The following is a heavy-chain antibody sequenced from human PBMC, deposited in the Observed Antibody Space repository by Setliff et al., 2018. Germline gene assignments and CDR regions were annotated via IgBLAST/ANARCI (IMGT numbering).Heavy chain of an antibody. CDR1: GGSISSYY. J-gene: IGHJ4*02. D-gene: IGHD2-2*01. CDR3: ARETNSTSWRSFDY. CDR2: IFTSEST. V-gene: IGHV4-4*07. Sequence: PSETLSLTCTVSGGSISSYYWSWIRQPAGKGLEWIGRIFTSESTNYNPSLKSRVTMSVDTSKIQFSLKLSSVTAADTAVYYCARETNSTSWRSFDYWGQGTLVTGSS.